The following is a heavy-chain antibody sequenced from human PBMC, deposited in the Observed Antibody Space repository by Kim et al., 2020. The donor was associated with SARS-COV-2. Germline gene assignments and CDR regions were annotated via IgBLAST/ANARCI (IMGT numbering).Heavy chain of an antibody. D-gene: IGHD3-16*01. Sequence: ASVKVSCKASGYSFSNYGLVWARQAPGQGLEWMGWISSNSGHTKYAQNVQGRVTLTTDTSTNTGYMELSSLRSDDTAVYYCAPYYDNNAYRWQCDWCQGT. CDR1: GYSFSNYG. V-gene: IGHV1-18*01. CDR2: ISSNSGHT. CDR3: APYYDNNAYRWQCD. J-gene: IGHJ4*01.